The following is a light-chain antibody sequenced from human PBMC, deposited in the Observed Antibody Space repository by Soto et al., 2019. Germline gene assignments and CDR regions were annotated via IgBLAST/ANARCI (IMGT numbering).Light chain of an antibody. J-gene: IGKJ1*01. CDR2: GAS. Sequence: ETVLTQSPGTMSLSPGERATLSCRASQSVSSSYLAWYQQKPGQAPRLLIYGASSRTAGIPDRFSGSGSGTDFTLTISRLEPEDFAVYYCQQYGSSPRTFGQGTMVDIK. CDR3: QQYGSSPRT. CDR1: QSVSSSY. V-gene: IGKV3-20*01.